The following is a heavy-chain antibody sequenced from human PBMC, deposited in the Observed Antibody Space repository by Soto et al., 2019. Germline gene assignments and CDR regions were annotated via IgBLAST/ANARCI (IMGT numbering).Heavy chain of an antibody. J-gene: IGHJ3*02. CDR1: GFTFSSYS. V-gene: IGHV3-48*01. Sequence: PGVSLRLSCAASGFTFSSYSMNWVRQAPGKGLEWISYISSSSSTTYYADSVKGRFTISRDNAKNSLYLQMNSLRAEDTAVYYCARSDSFLNDFDIWGQGTMVTVSS. CDR3: ARSDSFLNDFDI. CDR2: ISSSSSTT. D-gene: IGHD3-3*01.